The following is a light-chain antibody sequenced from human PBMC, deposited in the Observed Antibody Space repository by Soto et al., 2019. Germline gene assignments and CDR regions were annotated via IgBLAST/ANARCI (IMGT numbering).Light chain of an antibody. CDR1: QSVSSS. J-gene: IGKJ4*01. Sequence: EIVMTQSPATLSVSPGERATLSCRASQSVSSSLAWYQQKPGQAPRLLMYGASTRATDIPARFSGSGSGTEFTLTISSLQSEDFAVYYCQQYNNWPPLTFGGGTKVGIK. CDR3: QQYNNWPPLT. V-gene: IGKV3-15*01. CDR2: GAS.